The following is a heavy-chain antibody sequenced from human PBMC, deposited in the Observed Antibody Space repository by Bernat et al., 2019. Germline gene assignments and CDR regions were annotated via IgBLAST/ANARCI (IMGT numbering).Heavy chain of an antibody. J-gene: IGHJ4*02. CDR2: IWHDGSNE. CDR3: AREHIVGSTRGFDY. V-gene: IGHV3-33*01. CDR1: GFTFSDNG. D-gene: IGHD1-26*01. Sequence: QVQLVESGGGVVQPGRSLRLSCAASGFTFSDNGMHWVRQAPGKGLEWVAVIWHDGSNENYAESVKGRFTISRDNSESTLYLQMNSLRAEDPALYYCAREHIVGSTRGFDYWGQGTLVTVSS.